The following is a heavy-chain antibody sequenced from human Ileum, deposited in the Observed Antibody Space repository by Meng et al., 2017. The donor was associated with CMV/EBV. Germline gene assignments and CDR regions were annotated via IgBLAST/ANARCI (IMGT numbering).Heavy chain of an antibody. J-gene: IGHJ2*01. D-gene: IGHD2-15*01. CDR3: ARGDPDGYCAGGSCYRYWYFDV. CDR2: IYSSVGA. V-gene: IGHV4-4*07. CDR1: GGSISSYS. Sequence: RGPVPGLVKPSETLSLPCTVSGGSISSYSWSWIRQPAGKGLEWIGRIYSSVGANYSPSLKSRATMSVDISKNEVSLKLSAVTAADTAVYYCARGDPDGYCAGGSCYRYWYFDVWGRGTLVTVSS.